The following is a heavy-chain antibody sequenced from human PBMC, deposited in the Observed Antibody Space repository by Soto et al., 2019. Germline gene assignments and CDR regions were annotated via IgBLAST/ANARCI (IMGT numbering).Heavy chain of an antibody. V-gene: IGHV2-5*02. D-gene: IGHD1-26*01. CDR3: AHCLKVGYYFYGMDV. CDR1: GFSLSTSGVG. J-gene: IGHJ6*02. CDR2: IYWDDDK. Sequence: QITLKESGPTLVKPTQTLTLTCTFSGFSLSTSGVGVGWIRQPPGKALEWLALIYWDDDKRYSPSLKSRLTIXXDXSXXQVVLTMTHMDPVDTATNYCAHCLKVGYYFYGMDVWGQGTTVTVSS.